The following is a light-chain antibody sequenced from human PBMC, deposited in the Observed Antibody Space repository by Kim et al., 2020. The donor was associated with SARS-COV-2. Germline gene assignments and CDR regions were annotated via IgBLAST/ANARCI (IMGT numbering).Light chain of an antibody. V-gene: IGLV7-43*01. CDR3: LLYYGGTRV. CDR1: AGAVTTASY. J-gene: IGLJ1*01. Sequence: QAVVTREPSLTVSPGGTVTLTCTSNAGAVTTASYTNWFQQKPGQTPRTLISATDKKNSWTPARFSGSLLGGKPALTLSNAQPEDEAEYYCLLYYGGTRVFGTGTKVT. CDR2: ATD.